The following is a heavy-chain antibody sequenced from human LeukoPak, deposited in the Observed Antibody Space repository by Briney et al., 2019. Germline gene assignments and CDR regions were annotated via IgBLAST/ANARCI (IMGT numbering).Heavy chain of an antibody. V-gene: IGHV4-30-4*08. J-gene: IGHJ5*02. CDR1: GGSISSGDYD. CDR3: ASTNCSSASCYGANWFDP. D-gene: IGHD2-2*01. Sequence: SETLSLTCTVSGGSISSGDYDWSWIRQPPGKGLEWIGYINYSGNTFHYNPSLKNRVTISVDTSKNRFSLRLSSVTAADTAVYYCASTNCSSASCYGANWFDPWGQGTLVTASS. CDR2: INYSGNT.